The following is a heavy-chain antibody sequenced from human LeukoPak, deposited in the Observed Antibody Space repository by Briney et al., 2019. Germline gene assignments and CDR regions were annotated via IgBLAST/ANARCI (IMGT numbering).Heavy chain of an antibody. Sequence: SETLSLTCTVSGGSISSGDYYWSWIRQPPGKGLEWIGYIYYSGSTYYNPSLKSRVTISVDTSKNQFSLKLSSVTAADTAVYYCARYCSSTSCYSYYCMDVWGKGTTVTVSS. V-gene: IGHV4-30-4*08. D-gene: IGHD2-2*02. CDR1: GGSISSGDYY. CDR3: ARYCSSTSCYSYYCMDV. J-gene: IGHJ6*03. CDR2: IYYSGST.